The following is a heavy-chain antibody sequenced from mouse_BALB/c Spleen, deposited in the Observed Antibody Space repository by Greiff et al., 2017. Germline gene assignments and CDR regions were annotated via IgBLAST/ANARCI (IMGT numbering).Heavy chain of an antibody. V-gene: IGHV3-6*02. J-gene: IGHJ3*01. CDR2: ISYDGSN. Sequence: VQLQQSGPGLVKPSQSLSLTCSVTGYSITSGYYWNWIRQFPGNKLEWMGYISYDGSNNYNPSLKNRISITRDTSKNQFFLKLNSVTTEDTATYYCARSSLLRLRGFAYWGQGTLVTVSA. CDR1: GYSITSGYY. CDR3: ARSSLLRLRGFAY. D-gene: IGHD1-2*01.